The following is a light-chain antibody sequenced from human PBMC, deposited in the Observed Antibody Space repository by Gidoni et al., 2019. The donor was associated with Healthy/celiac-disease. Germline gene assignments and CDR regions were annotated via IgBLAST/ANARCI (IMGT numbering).Light chain of an antibody. CDR1: KSVSSSY. Sequence: IVLPQPPATLSLPPGERATTSCRAIKSVSSSYLAWYQQKPGQAPRLLIYGASSRATGIPDRFSGSGSGTDFTLTISRLEPEDFAVYYCQQYGSSPPITFGQGTRLEIK. J-gene: IGKJ5*01. CDR2: GAS. CDR3: QQYGSSPPIT. V-gene: IGKV3-20*01.